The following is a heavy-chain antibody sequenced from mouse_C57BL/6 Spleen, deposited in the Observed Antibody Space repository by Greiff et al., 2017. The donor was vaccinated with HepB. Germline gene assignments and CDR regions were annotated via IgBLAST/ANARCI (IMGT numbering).Heavy chain of an antibody. CDR2: INPYNGGT. CDR1: GYTFTDYY. V-gene: IGHV1-19*01. D-gene: IGHD1-1*01. J-gene: IGHJ2*01. Sequence: EVQLQQSGPVLVKPGASVKMSCKASGYTFTDYYMNWVKQSHGKSLEWIGVINPYNGGTSYNQKFKGKATLTVDKSPSTAYMELNSLTSEDSAVYYCARKGHYYGSSRYFDYWGQGTTLTVSS. CDR3: ARKGHYYGSSRYFDY.